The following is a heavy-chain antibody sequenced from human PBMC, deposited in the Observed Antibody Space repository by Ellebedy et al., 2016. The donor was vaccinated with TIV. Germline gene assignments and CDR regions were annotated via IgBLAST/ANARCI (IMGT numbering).Heavy chain of an antibody. D-gene: IGHD4-23*01. V-gene: IGHV1-18*01. J-gene: IGHJ4*02. Sequence: AASVKVSCKASGGTFSSYAISWVRQAPGQGLEWMGWINPYNGNTNYAQKFQDRVTMTTDTFTSTAYMELRSLRSDDTAVYYCARYSEGGNYYWGQGSLVTVSS. CDR2: INPYNGNT. CDR1: GGTFSSYA. CDR3: ARYSEGGNYY.